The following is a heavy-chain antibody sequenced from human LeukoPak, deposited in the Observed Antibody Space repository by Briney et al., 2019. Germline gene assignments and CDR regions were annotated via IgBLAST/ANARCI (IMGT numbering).Heavy chain of an antibody. D-gene: IGHD4-17*01. V-gene: IGHV3-21*01. CDR3: ARPSVNDYADFQH. CDR2: ITSSSTYI. CDR1: GFTFSSYN. Sequence: GGSLRLSCAASGFTFSSYNMNWVRQAPGKGLEWVSSITSSSTYIYYADSVKGRFTISRDNARNSLYLQMNSLRVEDTAVYYCARPSVNDYADFQHWGQGTLVTVSS. J-gene: IGHJ1*01.